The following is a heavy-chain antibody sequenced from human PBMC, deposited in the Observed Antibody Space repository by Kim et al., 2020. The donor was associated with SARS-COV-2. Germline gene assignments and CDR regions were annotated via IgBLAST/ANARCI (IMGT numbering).Heavy chain of an antibody. J-gene: IGHJ2*01. V-gene: IGHV3-23*01. Sequence: GGSLRLSCAASGFTFSIYGLSWVRQAPGKGLEWVSVISGTGGSTYYADSVKGRFTISRDNSKNTLNLQMNSLRAEDTAVYYCARQYSSGFWYFDLWGRGTLVTVSS. CDR1: GFTFSIYG. CDR3: ARQYSSGFWYFDL. D-gene: IGHD6-19*01. CDR2: ISGTGGST.